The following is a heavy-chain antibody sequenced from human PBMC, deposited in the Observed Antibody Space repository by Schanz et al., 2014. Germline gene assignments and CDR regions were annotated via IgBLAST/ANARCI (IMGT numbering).Heavy chain of an antibody. CDR2: ISSSGSYT. Sequence: QVQLVESGGGLVKPGGSLRLSCAASGFTFSDYYMSWIRQAPGKGLEWVSYISSSGSYTNYADSVKGRFTTSRDNAKNSLFLQMNSLSAEDTAVYYCAKVAPAATYLDSWGLGTLVTDSS. V-gene: IGHV3-11*05. CDR1: GFTFSDYY. D-gene: IGHD2-2*01. J-gene: IGHJ4*02. CDR3: AKVAPAATYLDS.